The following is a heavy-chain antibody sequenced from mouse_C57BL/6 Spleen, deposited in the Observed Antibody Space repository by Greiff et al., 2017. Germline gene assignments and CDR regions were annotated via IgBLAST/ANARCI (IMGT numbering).Heavy chain of an antibody. J-gene: IGHJ3*01. CDR2: IYWDDDK. V-gene: IGHV8-12*01. Sequence: QVTLKVCGPGILQSSQTLSLTCSFSGFSLSTSGMGVSWIRQPSGKGLEWLAHIYWDDDKRYNPSLKSRLTISKDTSRNHVFLKITSGATADTATYYCARREYTTPWFAYWGQGTLVTVSA. CDR3: ARREYTTPWFAY. CDR1: GFSLSTSGMG. D-gene: IGHD1-1*01.